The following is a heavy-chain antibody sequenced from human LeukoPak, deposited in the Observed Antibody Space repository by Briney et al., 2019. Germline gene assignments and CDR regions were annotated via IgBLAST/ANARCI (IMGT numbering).Heavy chain of an antibody. V-gene: IGHV3-30*02. CDR1: GFTFFKYG. J-gene: IGHJ4*02. CDR2: LRFDGTNI. Sequence: GGSLRLSCAASGFTFFKYGMHWVRQAPGKGLEWVAFLRFDGTNINYADSVKGRFTVSRDNSKTTLYLQMNSLRADDTAVYYCAKGGPTGSNYFDFWGQGTLVTVSS. CDR3: AKGGPTGSNYFDF. D-gene: IGHD1-26*01.